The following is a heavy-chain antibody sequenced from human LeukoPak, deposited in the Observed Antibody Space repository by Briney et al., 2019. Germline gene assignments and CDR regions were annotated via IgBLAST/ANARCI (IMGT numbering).Heavy chain of an antibody. J-gene: IGHJ4*01. D-gene: IGHD6-6*01. V-gene: IGHV3-74*01. Sequence: GGSLRLSCTASGFTLRNYWMHWVRQIPGKRLVWVSRISGDGSVTNYADSVQGRFTISRDNAKNTLYLQIDSLRSEDTAVYYCARYSSSTGGASYYLDYWGHGTLVTVSS. CDR3: ARYSSSTGGASYYLDY. CDR1: GFTLRNYW. CDR2: ISGDGSVT.